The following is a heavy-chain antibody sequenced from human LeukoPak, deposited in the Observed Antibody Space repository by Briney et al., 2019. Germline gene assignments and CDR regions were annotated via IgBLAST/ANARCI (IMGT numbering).Heavy chain of an antibody. CDR3: AKDRGGSGWYVGDLDY. V-gene: IGHV3-23*01. J-gene: IGHJ4*02. D-gene: IGHD6-19*01. CDR1: GFTFSSYA. Sequence: GGSLRLSCAASGFTFSSYAMSWVRQAPGKGLEWVSAISGSGGSTYYADSVKGRFTISRDNSKNTLYLQMNSLRAEDTAVSYCAKDRGGSGWYVGDLDYWGQGTLVTVSS. CDR2: ISGSGGST.